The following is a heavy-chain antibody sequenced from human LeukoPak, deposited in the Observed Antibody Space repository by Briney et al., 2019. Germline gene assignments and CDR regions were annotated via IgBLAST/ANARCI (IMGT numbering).Heavy chain of an antibody. J-gene: IGHJ4*02. Sequence: PGRSLRLSCAASGFTFSSYGMHWVRQAPGKGLEWVAVISNDGSHKYYADSVQGRCTISRDNSKNTLYLRMNSLRAEDTAVYYCAKDRGGLTGRESDYWGQGTLVTVSS. CDR2: ISNDGSHK. V-gene: IGHV3-30*18. CDR3: AKDRGGLTGRESDY. CDR1: GFTFSSYG. D-gene: IGHD3-9*01.